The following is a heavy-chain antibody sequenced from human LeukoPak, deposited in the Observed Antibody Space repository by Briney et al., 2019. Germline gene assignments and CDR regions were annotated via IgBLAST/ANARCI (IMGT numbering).Heavy chain of an antibody. Sequence: GGSLRLSCAASGFTFSNYWMSWVRQAPGKGLEWVANIREDGSEKYYVDSVKGQFTISRDNAKNSLYLQMNSLRAEDTAVYYCARESGAAFDIWGQGTMVTVSS. V-gene: IGHV3-7*01. CDR3: ARESGAAFDI. CDR1: GFTFSNYW. CDR2: IREDGSEK. J-gene: IGHJ3*02. D-gene: IGHD7-27*01.